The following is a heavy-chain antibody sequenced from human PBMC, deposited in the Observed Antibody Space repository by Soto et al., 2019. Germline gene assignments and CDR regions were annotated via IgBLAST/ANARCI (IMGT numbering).Heavy chain of an antibody. CDR3: AREGGYGGNSGGYFQH. Sequence: QVQLVESGGGVVQPGRSLRLSCAASGFTFSSYAMHWVRQAPGKGLEWVAVISYDGSNKYYADSVKGRFTISRDNSKNTLYMQTNSLRAEDTAVYYCAREGGYGGNSGGYFQHWGQGTVVTVSS. D-gene: IGHD2-21*02. V-gene: IGHV3-30-3*01. CDR2: ISYDGSNK. J-gene: IGHJ1*01. CDR1: GFTFSSYA.